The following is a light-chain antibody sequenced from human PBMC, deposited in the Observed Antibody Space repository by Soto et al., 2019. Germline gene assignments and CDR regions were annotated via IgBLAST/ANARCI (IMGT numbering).Light chain of an antibody. CDR1: QSVGNSH. Sequence: ETVLTQSPGTLYFSPGERATLSCRASQSVGNSHVAWYQQRRGLPPRLLIYGASNRATGIPDRFSGSGSGADFTLTIIRLEPEDFAVYFCHQYGNSPPGTFGLGTRL. CDR2: GAS. CDR3: HQYGNSPPGT. J-gene: IGKJ5*01. V-gene: IGKV3-20*01.